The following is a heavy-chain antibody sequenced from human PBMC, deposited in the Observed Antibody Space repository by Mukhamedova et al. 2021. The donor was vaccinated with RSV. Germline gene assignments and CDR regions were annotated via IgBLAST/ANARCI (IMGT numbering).Heavy chain of an antibody. Sequence: AEYMGGRFTISRDNSKNMVYLQMNSLRAEDTAVYYCAKDRGRFCAGDSLSDLGDWGQGTTVTVSS. J-gene: IGHJ6*02. CDR3: AKDRGRFCAGDSLSDLGD. V-gene: IGHV3-23*01. D-gene: IGHD2-21*02.